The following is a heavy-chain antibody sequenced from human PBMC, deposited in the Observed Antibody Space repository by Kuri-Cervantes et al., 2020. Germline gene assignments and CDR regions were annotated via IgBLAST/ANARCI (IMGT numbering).Heavy chain of an antibody. CDR2: INHSGGT. V-gene: IGHV4-34*01. Sequence: GSLRLSCAVYGGSFSGYYWSWIRQPPGKGLEWIGEINHSGGTNYNPSLKSRVTISVDTSKNQFSLKLSSVTAADTAVYYCARVPPAGMDYWGQGTLVTVSS. J-gene: IGHJ4*02. CDR3: ARVPPAGMDY. CDR1: GGSFSGYY. D-gene: IGHD2-2*01.